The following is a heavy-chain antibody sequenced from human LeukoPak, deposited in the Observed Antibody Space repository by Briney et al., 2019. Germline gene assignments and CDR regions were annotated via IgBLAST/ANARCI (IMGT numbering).Heavy chain of an antibody. V-gene: IGHV3-30-3*01. J-gene: IGHJ4*02. CDR3: AKAPSIVVVPAATLDFGY. CDR2: ISYDGSNK. Sequence: PGGSLRLSCAASGFTFKNYAMHWVRQAPGRGLEWVAVISYDGSNKYYADSVKGRFTISRDNSKNTLYLQMNSLRAEDTAVYYCAKAPSIVVVPAATLDFGYWGQGTLVTVSS. CDR1: GFTFKNYA. D-gene: IGHD2-2*01.